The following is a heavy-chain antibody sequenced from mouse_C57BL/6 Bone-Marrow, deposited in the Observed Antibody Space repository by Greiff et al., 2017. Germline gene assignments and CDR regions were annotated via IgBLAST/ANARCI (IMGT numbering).Heavy chain of an antibody. V-gene: IGHV14-3*01. CDR1: GFNIKNTY. D-gene: IGHD2-4*01. J-gene: IGHJ4*01. CDR3: YSTSYHDYDVDY. Sequence: EVQLQQSVAELVRPGASVKLSCTASGFNIKNTYMHWVKQRPEQGLEWIGRIDPANGNTKYAPKFQGKATITADTSSNTAYLQLSRLTSEATAIYYCYSTSYHDYDVDYWGQGTSVTVSS. CDR2: IDPANGNT.